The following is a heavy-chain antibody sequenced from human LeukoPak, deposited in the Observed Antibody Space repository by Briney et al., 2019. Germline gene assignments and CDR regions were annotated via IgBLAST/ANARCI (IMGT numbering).Heavy chain of an antibody. CDR2: ISGSGGNT. J-gene: IGHJ4*02. CDR3: VKGGQNYDFWRFDY. CDR1: GFRFSSYA. V-gene: IGHV3-23*01. D-gene: IGHD3-3*01. Sequence: GGSLRLSCGASGFRFSSYAMSWVRQAPGKGLEWVSSISGSGGNTYYTDSVKGRFAISRDNSKSTLYLQMNSLGTDDTALYYCVKGGQNYDFWRFDYWGQGTLVTASS.